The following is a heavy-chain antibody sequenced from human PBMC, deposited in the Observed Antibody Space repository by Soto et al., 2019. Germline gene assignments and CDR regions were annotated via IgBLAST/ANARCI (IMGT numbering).Heavy chain of an antibody. D-gene: IGHD2-21*01. J-gene: IGHJ4*02. CDR3: ASSPSGMWFLDY. CDR1: GFTFSSYA. CDR2: ISSNGGST. Sequence: PGGSLRLSCAASGFTFSSYAMHWVRQAPGKGLEYVSAISSNGGSTYHANSVKGRFTISRDNSKNTLYLQMGSLRAEDMAVYYCASSPSGMWFLDYWGQGTLVTVSS. V-gene: IGHV3-64*01.